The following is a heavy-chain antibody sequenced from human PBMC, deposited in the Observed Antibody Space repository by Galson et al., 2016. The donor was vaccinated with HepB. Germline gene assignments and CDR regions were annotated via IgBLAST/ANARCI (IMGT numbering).Heavy chain of an antibody. Sequence: SLRLSCAASGFTFRTYTIHWVRQAPGKGLEWVALISSDGTKKYYADSVKGRFTISGDNSKNTLSQQMNSLRAEETAVYYGTRVIRASDWRYYYYYGMGVWGQGTPVTVSS. CDR3: TRVIRASDWRYYYYYGMGV. D-gene: IGHD3-9*01. CDR1: GFTFRTYT. V-gene: IGHV3-30*04. CDR2: ISSDGTKK. J-gene: IGHJ6*02.